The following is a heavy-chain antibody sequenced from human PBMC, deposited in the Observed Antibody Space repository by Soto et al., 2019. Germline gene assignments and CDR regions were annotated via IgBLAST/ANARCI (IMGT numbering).Heavy chain of an antibody. CDR1: GFTFRDYG. V-gene: IGHV3-30*18. D-gene: IGHD1-26*01. CDR3: AKDWVGGSNKYYFEY. CDR2: ISHHGLKE. Sequence: QVQLVESGGGVVRPGRSLRLSCVASGFTFRDYGMHWVRQAPGKGLEWVAGISHHGLKEHYADSVKGRFTISRDNSKKTVFLQLNSLRGDDTAVYYCAKDWVGGSNKYYFEYWGQGTLVTVSS. J-gene: IGHJ4*02.